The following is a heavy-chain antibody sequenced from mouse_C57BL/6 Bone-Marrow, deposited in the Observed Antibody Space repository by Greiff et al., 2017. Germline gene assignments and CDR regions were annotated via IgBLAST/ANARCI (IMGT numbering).Heavy chain of an antibody. D-gene: IGHD1-1*02. CDR3: ARLVLDY. Sequence: LQESGPELVKPGASVKISCKASGYTFSSSWMNWVKQRPGKGLEWIGRIYPGDGDTNYNGKFKGKATLTADKSSSTAYMQLSSLTSEDSAVYFCARLVLDYWGQGTTLTVSS. CDR2: IYPGDGDT. V-gene: IGHV1-82*01. CDR1: GYTFSSSW. J-gene: IGHJ2*01.